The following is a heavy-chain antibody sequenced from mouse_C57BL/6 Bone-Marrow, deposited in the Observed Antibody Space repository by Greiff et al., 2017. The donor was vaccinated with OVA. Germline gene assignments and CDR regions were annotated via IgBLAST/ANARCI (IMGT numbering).Heavy chain of an antibody. Sequence: VQLQQPGAELVKPGASVKMSCKASGYTFTSYWITWVKQRPGQGLEWIGDIYPGSGSTNYNEKFKSKATLTADKSSSTAYMQLSSLTYEDSAVYYCASLPSMDYWGQGTSVTVSS. CDR3: ASLPSMDY. CDR1: GYTFTSYW. CDR2: IYPGSGST. J-gene: IGHJ4*01. V-gene: IGHV1-55*01. D-gene: IGHD2-1*01.